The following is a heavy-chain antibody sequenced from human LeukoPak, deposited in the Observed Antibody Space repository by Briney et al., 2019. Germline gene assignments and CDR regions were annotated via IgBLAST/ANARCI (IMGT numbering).Heavy chain of an antibody. CDR2: IKPDSGGT. D-gene: IGHD1-26*01. Sequence: GAAVKVSCKASGYTFTGYYMHWVRQAPGQGLEWMGWIKPDSGGTKYAQKFQGRVTMTRDTSTSTVYMQLSRLRSDDTAVYYCAGAGYSGNYYYYFDFWGQGTLVTVS. V-gene: IGHV1-2*02. CDR3: AGAGYSGNYYYYFDF. CDR1: GYTFTGYY. J-gene: IGHJ4*02.